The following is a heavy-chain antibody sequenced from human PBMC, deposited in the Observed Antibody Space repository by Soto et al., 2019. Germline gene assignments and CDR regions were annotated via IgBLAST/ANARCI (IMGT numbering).Heavy chain of an antibody. CDR3: ARKSSLAARGLFRYNYYGLDV. Sequence: SETLSLTCAVYGGSFSGSYWNWIRQSPGKGLEWIGEINHSGSTNYNPSLKSRVTISVDTSKNQFSLKLTSATAADTAVYFCARKSSLAARGLFRYNYYGLDVWGQGTTVTVS. CDR1: GGSFSGSY. CDR2: INHSGST. D-gene: IGHD6-6*01. V-gene: IGHV4-34*01. J-gene: IGHJ6*02.